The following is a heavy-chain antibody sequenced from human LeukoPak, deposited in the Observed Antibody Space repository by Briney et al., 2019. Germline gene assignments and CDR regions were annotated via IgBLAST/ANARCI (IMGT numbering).Heavy chain of an antibody. CDR1: GFTFSGSA. CDR3: AKSTGYSSGWYTY. Sequence: PGGSLRLSCAASGFTFSGSAMHWVGQASGKGLEWVGRIRSKANSYATAYAASVKGRFTISRDDSKNTAYLQMNSLKTEDTAVYYCAKSTGYSSGWYTYWGQGTLVTVSS. V-gene: IGHV3-73*01. J-gene: IGHJ4*02. CDR2: IRSKANSYAT. D-gene: IGHD6-19*01.